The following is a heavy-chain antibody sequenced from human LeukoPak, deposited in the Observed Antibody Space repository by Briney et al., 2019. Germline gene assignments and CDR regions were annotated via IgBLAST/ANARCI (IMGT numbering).Heavy chain of an antibody. J-gene: IGHJ5*02. CDR3: ARKLRLGGNWFDP. CDR1: GGTFTSYA. V-gene: IGHV1-69*13. Sequence: ASVKVSCKTSGGTFTSYAITWVRQAPGQGLEWMGKIIPISGTTNYAQKFQGRVTFTADESTTTAYMELSSLRTEDTALYYCARKLRLGGNWFDPWGQGTLVTVSS. CDR2: IIPISGTT. D-gene: IGHD1-26*01.